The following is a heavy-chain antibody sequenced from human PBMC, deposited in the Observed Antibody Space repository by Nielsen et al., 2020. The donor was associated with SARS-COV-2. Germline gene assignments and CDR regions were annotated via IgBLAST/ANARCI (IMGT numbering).Heavy chain of an antibody. CDR3: STVGVLVPVASTLPFDH. Sequence: GGSLRLSCAASGFTLGDASMTWVRQAPGKGLEWVGRFKRKVDGGTTDYAKPVKGRFIMSRDASKNAMYLQMDSLRIEDTAVYYCSTVGVLVPVASTLPFDHWGQGTLVTVSS. V-gene: IGHV3-15*01. CDR1: GFTLGDAS. CDR2: FKRKVDGGTT. J-gene: IGHJ4*02. D-gene: IGHD3-10*01.